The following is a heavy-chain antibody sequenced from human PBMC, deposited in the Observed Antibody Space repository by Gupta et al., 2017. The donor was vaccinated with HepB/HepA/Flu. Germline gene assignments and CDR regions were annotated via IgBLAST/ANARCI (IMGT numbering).Heavy chain of an antibody. D-gene: IGHD2-15*01. Sequence: QVQLVESGGGVVQPGGSLKISCAASGFTFSSFSMRWVRQAPGNGLEWVALISYDGNKKYYADSVKGRFTISRDNSKNTLSLQMNSLRDDDTAVYYCVRERIIRGSATFDYWGQGTLVTVSS. V-gene: IGHV3-30-3*01. CDR2: ISYDGNKK. CDR3: VRERIIRGSATFDY. J-gene: IGHJ4*02. CDR1: GFTFSSFS.